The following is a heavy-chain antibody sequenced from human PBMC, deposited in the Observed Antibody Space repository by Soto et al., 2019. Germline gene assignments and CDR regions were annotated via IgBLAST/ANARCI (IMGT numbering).Heavy chain of an antibody. CDR3: ARDPLAVERPY. Sequence: GGSLRLSCAASGFTFSNYAMHWVRQAPGKGLEWVAVISYDGSNKYYADSVKGRFTISRDNSKNTLYLQMNSLRAEDTAVYYCARDPLAVERPYWGQGTLVTVSS. D-gene: IGHD6-19*01. V-gene: IGHV3-30-3*01. CDR2: ISYDGSNK. J-gene: IGHJ4*02. CDR1: GFTFSNYA.